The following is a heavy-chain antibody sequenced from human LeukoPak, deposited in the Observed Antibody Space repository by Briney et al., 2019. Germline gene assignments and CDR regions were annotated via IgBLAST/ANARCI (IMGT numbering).Heavy chain of an antibody. CDR3: ARDERPPYYYDSSGYLSPSYYGMDV. D-gene: IGHD3-22*01. V-gene: IGHV1-2*04. Sequence: ASVKVSCKASGYTFTGYYMQWVRQAPGQGLEWMGWINPNSGGINYAQKFQGWVTMTRDTSISTAYMELSRLRSDDTAVYYCARDERPPYYYDSSGYLSPSYYGMDVWGQGTTVTVSS. CDR1: GYTFTGYY. CDR2: INPNSGGI. J-gene: IGHJ6*02.